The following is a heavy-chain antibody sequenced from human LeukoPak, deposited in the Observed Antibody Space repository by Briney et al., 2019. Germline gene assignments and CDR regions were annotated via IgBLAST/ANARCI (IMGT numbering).Heavy chain of an antibody. D-gene: IGHD3-22*01. V-gene: IGHV3-7*01. CDR1: GFTFSSYW. J-gene: IGHJ4*02. CDR2: IKQDGSEK. Sequence: GGSLRLSCAASGFTFSSYWISWVRQAPGKGLEWVANIKQDGSEKYYVDSVKGRFTISRDNAKNSLYLEMNSLRVEDTAVYYCARAYYYDSSGYPYYFDYWGQGTLVTVSS. CDR3: ARAYYYDSSGYPYYFDY.